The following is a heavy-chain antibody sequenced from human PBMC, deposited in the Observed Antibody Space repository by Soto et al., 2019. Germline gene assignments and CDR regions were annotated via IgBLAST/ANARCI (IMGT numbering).Heavy chain of an antibody. D-gene: IGHD2-15*01. J-gene: IGHJ4*02. CDR1: GGSMSSNY. Sequence: SETLSLTCTVSGGSMSSNYWTGIRQRPGKGLEWIGYVYNSDSTNYNPALNSLATITEDTSQCQFSLKVNAMTAADTSVYYCARYRRDAVAAYTLDNWGQGILVTVSS. V-gene: IGHV4-59*01. CDR2: VYNSDST. CDR3: ARYRRDAVAAYTLDN.